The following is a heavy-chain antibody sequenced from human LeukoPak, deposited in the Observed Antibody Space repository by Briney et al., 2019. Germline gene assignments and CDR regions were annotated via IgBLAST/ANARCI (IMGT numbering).Heavy chain of an antibody. J-gene: IGHJ2*01. CDR2: ISHSGAST. CDR3: AREGRPYDSLLWYFDR. V-gene: IGHV1-46*01. Sequence: ASVKVSCKASGYTFTRCYMHWLRQAPGQGLEWMEIISHSGASTTYAQRFQGRVTMTRDTSPSTVYMELSNLRSEDTGVYYCAREGRPYDSLLWYFDRWGRGLLVTVSS. D-gene: IGHD3-16*01. CDR1: GYTFTRCY.